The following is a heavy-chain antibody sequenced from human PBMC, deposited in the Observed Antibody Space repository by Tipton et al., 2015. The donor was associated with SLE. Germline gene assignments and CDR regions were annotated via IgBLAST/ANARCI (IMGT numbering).Heavy chain of an antibody. J-gene: IGHJ6*02. V-gene: IGHV3-21*01. CDR1: GFTFSSYS. Sequence: SLRLSCAASGFTFSSYSMNWVRQAPGKGLEWVSSISSSSSYIYYADSVKGRFTISRDNVKNSLYLQMNSLRAEDTAVYYCASYDFWSGYERDVWGQGTSVTVSS. D-gene: IGHD3-3*01. CDR2: ISSSSSYI. CDR3: ASYDFWSGYERDV.